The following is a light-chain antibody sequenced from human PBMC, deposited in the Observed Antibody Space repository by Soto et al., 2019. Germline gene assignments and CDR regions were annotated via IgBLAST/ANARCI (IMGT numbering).Light chain of an antibody. V-gene: IGLV1-40*01. CDR1: SSNIWAGYD. CDR3: QSYDSSLSGYV. CDR2: GNS. J-gene: IGLJ1*01. Sequence: QSVLTQPPSASGAPGQRVTISCTGSSSNIWAGYDVHWYQQLPGTAPKLLIYGNSTRPSGVPDRFSGSKSVTSASLAITGLQAEDEADYYCQSYDSSLSGYVFGSGTKLTVL.